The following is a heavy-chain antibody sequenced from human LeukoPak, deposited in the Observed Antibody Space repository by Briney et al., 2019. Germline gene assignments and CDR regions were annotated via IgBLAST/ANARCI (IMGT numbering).Heavy chain of an antibody. V-gene: IGHV4-4*07. CDR3: AREGWGGSSSWYTYYYYYYYMDV. CDR2: IYTSGST. CDR1: GGSLSSYY. D-gene: IGHD6-13*01. J-gene: IGHJ6*03. Sequence: SETLSLTCTVSGGSLSSYYWSWIRQPAGKGLEWIGRIYTSGSTNYNPSLKSRVTMSVDTSKNQFSPKLSSVTAADTAVYYCAREGWGGSSSWYTYYYYYYYMDVWGKGTTVTVSS.